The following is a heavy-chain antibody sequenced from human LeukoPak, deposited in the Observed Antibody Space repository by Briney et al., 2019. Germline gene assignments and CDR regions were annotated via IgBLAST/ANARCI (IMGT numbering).Heavy chain of an antibody. CDR1: GDTFTGYY. Sequence: ASVKVSCKASGDTFTGYYLHWVRQAPGQGLEWMGWINPNSGGTNYAQKFQGRVTMTRDTSISAAYMELSRLRSDDTAVYYCPRGRTLEKIDYWGQGTLVTVSS. CDR3: PRGRTLEKIDY. V-gene: IGHV1-2*02. CDR2: INPNSGGT. J-gene: IGHJ4*02. D-gene: IGHD1-1*01.